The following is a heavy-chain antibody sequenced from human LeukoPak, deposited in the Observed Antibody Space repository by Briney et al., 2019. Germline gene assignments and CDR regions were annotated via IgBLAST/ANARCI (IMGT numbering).Heavy chain of an antibody. CDR2: INVGNGNT. V-gene: IGHV1-3*01. J-gene: IGHJ4*02. CDR3: ARDLIVYGSGSYFDY. CDR1: GYSFITYS. Sequence: GASVKVSCKTSGYSFITYSIHWVRQAPGQGLEWMAWINVGNGNTKYSQNFQGRLTITTDTSASTAYMELSSLRSEDTALYFCARDLIVYGSGSYFDYWGQGTLVTVSS. D-gene: IGHD3-10*01.